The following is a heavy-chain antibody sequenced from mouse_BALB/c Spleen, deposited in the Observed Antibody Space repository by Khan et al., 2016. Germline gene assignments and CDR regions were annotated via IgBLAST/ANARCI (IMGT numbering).Heavy chain of an antibody. J-gene: IGHJ3*01. D-gene: IGHD2-4*01. V-gene: IGHV5-4*02. Sequence: EVELVESGGGLVKPGESLKLSCAASGFTFSDYYMYWVRQTPEKRLEWVATISDGGSYTYYPDSVKGRFTISRDNAKNNLYLQMSSLKSEDTAMXYCAIEGLRRGFAYWGQGTLVTVSA. CDR3: AIEGLRRGFAY. CDR2: ISDGGSYT. CDR1: GFTFSDYY.